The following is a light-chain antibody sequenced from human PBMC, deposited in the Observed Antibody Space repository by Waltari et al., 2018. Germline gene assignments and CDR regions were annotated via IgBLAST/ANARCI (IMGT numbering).Light chain of an antibody. CDR1: SGSIATNY. Sequence: NFMLTQPHSVSESPGMTVTISCTGSSGSIATNYVQRYQQRPGSAPTTVIYEDNQRPSGFPDRFSGSIDSSSNSASLTIAGLKTEDEADYYCQSYDSSNWVFGGGTKLTVL. V-gene: IGLV6-57*02. J-gene: IGLJ3*02. CDR3: QSYDSSNWV. CDR2: EDN.